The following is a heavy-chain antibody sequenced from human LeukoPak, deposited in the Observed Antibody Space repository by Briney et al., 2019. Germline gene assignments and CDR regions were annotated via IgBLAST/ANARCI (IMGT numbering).Heavy chain of an antibody. V-gene: IGHV3-30*02. Sequence: GGSLRLSCTASGFTFSSYAMHWVRQAPGKGLEWVAFIRYDGRNKYYADSVKGPFTISRDNSKNTLYLQMNSLRAEDTSMYYCAKDLGDSGPTPDSDYWGQGTLVTVSS. D-gene: IGHD1-26*01. CDR2: IRYDGRNK. CDR3: AKDLGDSGPTPDSDY. J-gene: IGHJ4*02. CDR1: GFTFSSYA.